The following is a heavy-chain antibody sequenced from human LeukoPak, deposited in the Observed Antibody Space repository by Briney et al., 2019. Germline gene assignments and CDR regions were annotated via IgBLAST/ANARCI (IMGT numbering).Heavy chain of an antibody. CDR1: GGTFSSYA. CDR2: IIPILGIA. D-gene: IGHD3-22*01. V-gene: IGHV1-69*04. CDR3: ARSGGSSGYYDIY. J-gene: IGHJ4*02. Sequence: ASVKVSCKASGGTFSSYAISWVRQAPGQGLEWMGRIIPILGIANYAQKFQGRVTITADKSTSTAYMELSSLRSEDTAVYYCARSGGSSGYYDIYWGQGTLVTVSS.